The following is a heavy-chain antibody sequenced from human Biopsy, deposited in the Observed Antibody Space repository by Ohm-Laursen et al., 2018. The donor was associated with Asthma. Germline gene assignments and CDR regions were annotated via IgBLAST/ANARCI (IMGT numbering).Heavy chain of an antibody. D-gene: IGHD3-3*01. Sequence: SLRLSCSASGFTFSSYSMNWVRQAPGKGLAWVSYISRSSSSIYYADSVKARFTIPRDNSKNTLYLQMNSLRAEDTAVYYCVSRSSGPDVWSGYYYFDYWGQGTLVTVSS. CDR2: ISRSSSSI. V-gene: IGHV3-48*01. CDR1: GFTFSSYS. CDR3: VSRSSGPDVWSGYYYFDY. J-gene: IGHJ4*02.